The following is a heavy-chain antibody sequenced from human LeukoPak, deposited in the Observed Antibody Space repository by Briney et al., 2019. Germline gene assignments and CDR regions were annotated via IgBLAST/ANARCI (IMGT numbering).Heavy chain of an antibody. V-gene: IGHV3-30*02. D-gene: IGHD4-11*01. CDR1: GFTFSSYG. Sequence: GGSLRLSCAASGFTFSSYGMHWVRQARGKGLEWVAFIRYDGSNKYYADSVKGRFTISRDNSKNTLYLQMNSLRAEDTAVYYCARETTVTTTLGGSYDMDDWGKGTTVTVSS. CDR2: IRYDGSNK. CDR3: ARETTVTTTLGGSYDMDD. J-gene: IGHJ6*03.